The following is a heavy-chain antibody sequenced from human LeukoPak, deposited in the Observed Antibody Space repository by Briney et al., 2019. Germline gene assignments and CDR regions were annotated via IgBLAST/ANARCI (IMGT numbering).Heavy chain of an antibody. CDR1: GYTFTSYG. Sequence: ASVKLSCKASGYTFTSYGISWVRQAPGQGLEWMGWISAYNGNTNYAQKLQGRVTMTTDTSTSTAYMELSSLRSEDTAVYYCATDSRFYGSGSRKLYYYYGMDVWGKGTTVTVSS. V-gene: IGHV1-18*01. J-gene: IGHJ6*04. D-gene: IGHD3-10*01. CDR3: ATDSRFYGSGSRKLYYYYGMDV. CDR2: ISAYNGNT.